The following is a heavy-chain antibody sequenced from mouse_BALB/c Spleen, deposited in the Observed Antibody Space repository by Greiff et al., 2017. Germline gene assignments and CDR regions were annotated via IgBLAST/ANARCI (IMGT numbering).Heavy chain of an antibody. CDR3: ARGYGNHPYWYFDV. CDR1: GYTFTSYW. V-gene: IGHV1-7*01. CDR2: INPSTGYT. Sequence: QVQLQQSGAELAKPGASVTMSCKASGYTFTSYWMHWVNQRPGQGLEWIGYINPSTGYTEYNQKFKDKATLTADKSSSTAYMQLSSLTSEDSAVYYCARGYGNHPYWYFDVWGAGTTVTVSS. J-gene: IGHJ1*01. D-gene: IGHD2-1*01.